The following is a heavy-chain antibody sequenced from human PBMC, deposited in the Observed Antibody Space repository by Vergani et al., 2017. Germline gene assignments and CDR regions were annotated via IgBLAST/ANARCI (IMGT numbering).Heavy chain of an antibody. CDR2: IRPYTGHT. Sequence: QVQLVQSGAELKKPGASVSVSCKGSSHTFQTYGISWVRQAPGKGLEWMAWIRPYTGHTTYAQKFQGRVTMTRNTSISTTYMELSSLRSEDTAVYYCARGLNGFWRLSYYYYMDVWGKGTTVTVSS. V-gene: IGHV1-18*01. CDR3: ARGLNGFWRLSYYYYMDV. J-gene: IGHJ6*03. D-gene: IGHD3-3*01. CDR1: SHTFQTYG.